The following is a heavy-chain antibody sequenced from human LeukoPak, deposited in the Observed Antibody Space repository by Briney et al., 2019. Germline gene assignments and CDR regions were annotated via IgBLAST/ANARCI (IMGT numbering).Heavy chain of an antibody. V-gene: IGHV3-11*01. CDR2: ISSSGSTI. D-gene: IGHD2-15*01. CDR3: ARDRDVVASYYFDY. Sequence: GGSLRLSCAASGFTFSDYYMSWIRQAPGKGLEWVSYISSSGSTIYYADSVKGRFTISRDNAKNSLYLQMNSLRAEDTAVYYCARDRDVVASYYFDYWGQGTLVTVSS. J-gene: IGHJ4*02. CDR1: GFTFSDYY.